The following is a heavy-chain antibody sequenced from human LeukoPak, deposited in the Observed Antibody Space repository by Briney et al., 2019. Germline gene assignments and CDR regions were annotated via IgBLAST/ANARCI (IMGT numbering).Heavy chain of an antibody. D-gene: IGHD3-22*01. CDR1: GFTFSTYA. Sequence: PGGSLRLSCAASGFTFSTYAMGWVRQAPGKGLEWVSDISGTGGRTYYADSVKGRFTISRDNSKNTVDLLMSSLRAEDTAIYYCARDVPYYYDSSGYYSPFDCRGQGTLVTVSS. CDR2: ISGTGGRT. CDR3: ARDVPYYYDSSGYYSPFDC. J-gene: IGHJ4*02. V-gene: IGHV3-23*01.